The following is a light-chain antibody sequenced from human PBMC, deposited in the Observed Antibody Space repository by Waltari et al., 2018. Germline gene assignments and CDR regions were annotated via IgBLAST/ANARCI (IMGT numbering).Light chain of an antibody. V-gene: IGLV2-23*02. CDR3: YSYAGGRV. CDR1: SSDVGSSNL. CDR2: EVT. J-gene: IGLJ1*01. Sequence: QSALTQPASVSGSPGQSITISCTGSSSDVGSSNLVSWYLQHPGKAPKLIIYEVTKRPSGVSNRCSGSKSGNTASLTSSGLQAEDEADYYCYSYAGGRVFGTGTKVTVL.